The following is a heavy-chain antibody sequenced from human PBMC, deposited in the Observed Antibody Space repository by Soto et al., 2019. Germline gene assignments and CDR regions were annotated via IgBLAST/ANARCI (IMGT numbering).Heavy chain of an antibody. D-gene: IGHD2-2*01. CDR3: ARDRVVVPAAYNWFDP. V-gene: IGHV6-1*01. CDR2: TYYRSKWYN. Sequence: SQTLSLTCAISGDSVSSNSAAWNWIRQSPSRGLEWLGRTYYRSKWYNDYAVSVKSRITINPDTSKNQFSLQLNSVTPEDTAVDYCARDRVVVPAAYNWFDPWGQGTLVTVSS. J-gene: IGHJ5*02. CDR1: GDSVSSNSAA.